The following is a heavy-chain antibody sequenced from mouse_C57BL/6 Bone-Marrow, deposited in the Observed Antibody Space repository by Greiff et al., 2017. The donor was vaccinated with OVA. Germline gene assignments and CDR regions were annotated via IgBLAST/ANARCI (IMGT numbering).Heavy chain of an antibody. CDR1: GYTFTDYY. Sequence: VQLQQSGPELVKPGASVKISCKASGYTFTDYYMNWVKQSHGKSLEWIGDINPNNGGTSYNQKFKGKATLTVDTSSSTAYMELRSLTSEDSAVYYCARGMITTVVAGDYFDYWGQGTTLTVSS. V-gene: IGHV1-26*01. CDR2: INPNNGGT. J-gene: IGHJ2*01. D-gene: IGHD1-1*01. CDR3: ARGMITTVVAGDYFDY.